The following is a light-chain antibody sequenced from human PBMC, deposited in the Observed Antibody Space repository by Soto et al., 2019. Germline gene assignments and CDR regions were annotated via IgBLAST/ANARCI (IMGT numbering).Light chain of an antibody. CDR3: QQYNDWPRT. Sequence: EIVMTQSPATLSVSPGERATFSCRASQSVSSNLAWYQQKPGKAPRLVIYGASTRATGIPARFSGSGSGTEFTLTISSLQSADFAVYYCQQYNDWPRTFGQGTKVDIK. CDR2: GAS. CDR1: QSVSSN. J-gene: IGKJ1*01. V-gene: IGKV3-15*01.